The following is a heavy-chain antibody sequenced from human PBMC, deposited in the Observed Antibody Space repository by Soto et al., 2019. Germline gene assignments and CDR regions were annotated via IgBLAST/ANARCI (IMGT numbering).Heavy chain of an antibody. D-gene: IGHD3-3*01. CDR1: GFTFSSYA. J-gene: IGHJ3*02. CDR3: AKDPLTYFDFWSGYSPDAVHI. V-gene: IGHV3-23*01. Sequence: PGGSLRLSCAASGFTFSSYAMSGVRQAPGKGLEWVSAISGSGGSTYYADSVKGRFTISRDNSKNTLYLQMNSLRAEDTAVYYCAKDPLTYFDFWSGYSPDAVHIWGQGTMVTVSS. CDR2: ISGSGGST.